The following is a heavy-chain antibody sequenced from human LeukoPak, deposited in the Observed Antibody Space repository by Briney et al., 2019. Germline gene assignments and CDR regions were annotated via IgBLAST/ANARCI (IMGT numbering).Heavy chain of an antibody. V-gene: IGHV4-4*07. CDR1: GGSISSYY. J-gene: IGHJ4*02. CDR2: IYTSGST. Sequence: PSETLSLTCTGSGGSISSYYWSWIRQPAGKGLGWIGRIYTSGSTNYNPSLKSRVTMSVDTSKNQFSLKLSSVTAADTAVYYCARTDYDSSGYRSDYWGQGTLVTVSS. D-gene: IGHD3-22*01. CDR3: ARTDYDSSGYRSDY.